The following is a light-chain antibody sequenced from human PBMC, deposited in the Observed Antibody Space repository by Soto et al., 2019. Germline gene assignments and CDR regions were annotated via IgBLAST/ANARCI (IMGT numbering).Light chain of an antibody. J-gene: IGKJ2*01. CDR1: QSISSNY. V-gene: IGKV3-20*01. Sequence: VLTQSPGTLSLSPGESATISCRASQSISSNYLAWYQHKPGQAPRLLIYVASNRATGTPHRFSGSGSWTDLTLTISRLEPEDCGVFYSQLYGGSPPYTFSQGTRLEIK. CDR2: VAS. CDR3: QLYGGSPPYT.